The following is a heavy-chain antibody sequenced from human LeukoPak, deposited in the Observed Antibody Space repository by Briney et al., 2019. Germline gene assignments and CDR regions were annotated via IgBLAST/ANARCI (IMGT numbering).Heavy chain of an antibody. CDR2: IQSNIEGGTT. J-gene: IGHJ6*02. D-gene: IGHD6-6*01. Sequence: GGSLRLSCAASGFTFSNVWMNWVRQAPGKGLEWVGRIQSNIEGGTTDYGAPVKGRFTISRDDSKNTLYLQMNSLRAEDTAVYYCARGGDSSSPYYYYYGMDVWGQGTTVTVSS. V-gene: IGHV3-15*07. CDR3: ARGGDSSSPYYYYYGMDV. CDR1: GFTFSNVW.